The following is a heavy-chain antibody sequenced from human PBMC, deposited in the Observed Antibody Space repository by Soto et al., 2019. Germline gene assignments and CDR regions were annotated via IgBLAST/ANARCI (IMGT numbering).Heavy chain of an antibody. CDR3: GRREGLATIPYYFDY. D-gene: IGHD3-9*01. J-gene: IGHJ4*02. V-gene: IGHV4-39*01. Sequence: SETLSLTCTVSGGSISSSSYYWGWVRQPPGKGLEWIGSVYYSGSTYYNPSLESRVTISVDKSKNQFSLKLMSLSAADTAVYYCGRREGLATIPYYFDYWGQGALVPVAS. CDR2: VYYSGST. CDR1: GGSISSSSYY.